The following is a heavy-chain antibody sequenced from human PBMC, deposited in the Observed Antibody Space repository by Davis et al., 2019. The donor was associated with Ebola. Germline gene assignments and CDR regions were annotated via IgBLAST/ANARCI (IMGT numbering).Heavy chain of an antibody. Sequence: PGGSPRLSCKGSGSSFTSYWIGWVPKLPGKGLEWLGIIYPGDSDTRSSPSFQGQVTISADKSISTAYLQWSSLKASDTAMYYCARHILTGYYPSYYYGIDVWGQGTTVTVSS. V-gene: IGHV5-51*01. CDR3: ARHILTGYYPSYYYGIDV. J-gene: IGHJ6*02. CDR1: GSSFTSYW. D-gene: IGHD3-9*01. CDR2: IYPGDSDT.